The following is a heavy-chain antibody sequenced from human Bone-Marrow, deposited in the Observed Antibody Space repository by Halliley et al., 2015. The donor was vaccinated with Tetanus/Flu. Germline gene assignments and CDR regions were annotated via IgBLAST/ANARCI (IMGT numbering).Heavy chain of an antibody. J-gene: IGHJ6*02. V-gene: IGHV4-59*01. CDR1: GSSISGFY. D-gene: IGHD6-19*01. CDR2: IHYSGHT. Sequence: TLSLTCTVSGSSISGFYWSWIRQPPGKGLEWIGNIHYSGHTNYNPSLRSRVIISLDTSNNQISLKVNSGTAADTALYYWTRGGGWLTDVWGQGTTVTVSS. CDR3: TRGGGWLTDV.